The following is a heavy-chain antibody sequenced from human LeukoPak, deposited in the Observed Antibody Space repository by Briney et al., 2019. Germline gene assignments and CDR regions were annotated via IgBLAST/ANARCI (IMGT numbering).Heavy chain of an antibody. V-gene: IGHV1-3*04. CDR1: GYTFINHA. Sequence: ASVKVSCKASGYTFINHAIHWVRQAPGQRLEWMGWINIGNGNTKYSQNFQGRITITRDTSATTAYMNLSSLRSEDTAMYYCARRLGRSFDYWGQGTLVTVSS. J-gene: IGHJ4*02. CDR2: INIGNGNT. D-gene: IGHD2-21*01. CDR3: ARRLGRSFDY.